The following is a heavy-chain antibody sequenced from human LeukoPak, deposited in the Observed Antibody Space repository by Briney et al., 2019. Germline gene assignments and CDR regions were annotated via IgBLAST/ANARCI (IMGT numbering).Heavy chain of an antibody. CDR1: GGSITSSSHY. CDR2: IHYTGGT. V-gene: IGHV4-39*01. Sequence: PSETLSLTCTVSGGSITSSSHYWGWIRQPPGRGLEWIGSIHYTGGTYYNPSLNSRVTIPVDTSKNQFSLKLSSVTAADTAVYYCARLPSVYWGQGTLVTVSS. CDR3: ARLPSVY. J-gene: IGHJ4*02.